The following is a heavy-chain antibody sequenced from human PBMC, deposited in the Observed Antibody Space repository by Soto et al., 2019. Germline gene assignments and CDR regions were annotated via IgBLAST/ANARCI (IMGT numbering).Heavy chain of an antibody. J-gene: IGHJ4*02. CDR1: GFTFSIYA. D-gene: IGHD6-6*01. CDR3: AKLPRGSSPENDY. CDR2: LSSSGGTT. V-gene: IGHV3-23*01. Sequence: WGSLRLSCAASGFTFSIYAMTWVRQAPGKGLEWVSGLSSSGGTTHYADSVKGRFTISRDNSKNTLFLQMNSLRAEDTAVYYCAKLPRGSSPENDYWGQGTLVTVPQ.